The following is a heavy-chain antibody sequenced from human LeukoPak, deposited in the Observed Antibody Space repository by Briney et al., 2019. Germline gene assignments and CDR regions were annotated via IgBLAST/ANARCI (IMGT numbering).Heavy chain of an antibody. CDR2: GKQDGSEN. CDR1: GLTFTIYY. CDR3: ARAVNWNTSSGYVGVPLDY. J-gene: IGHJ4*02. V-gene: IGHV3-7*01. D-gene: IGHD2-2*01. Sequence: PGGALRLSCAGSGLTFTIYYMTWVGQAPAKGREWVAGGKQDGSENYYVDSVKGRFTISRDNSQNSLYLQMNSLRAEDTAVYFCARAVNWNTSSGYVGVPLDYWGQGTLVTVSS.